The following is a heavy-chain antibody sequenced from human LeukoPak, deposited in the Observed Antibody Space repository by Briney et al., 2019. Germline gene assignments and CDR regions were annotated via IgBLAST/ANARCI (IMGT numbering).Heavy chain of an antibody. J-gene: IGHJ3*02. CDR3: AREPRAVDIVARGAFDI. CDR1: GGSISTYY. CDR2: IYHSGST. Sequence: PSETLSLTCTVSGGSISTYYWNWIRQPPGKGLEWIGYIYHSGSTNYNPSLQSRVTISVDTSKNQFSLKLSSVTAADTAVYYCAREPRAVDIVARGAFDIWGQGTMVTVSS. V-gene: IGHV4-59*01. D-gene: IGHD5-12*01.